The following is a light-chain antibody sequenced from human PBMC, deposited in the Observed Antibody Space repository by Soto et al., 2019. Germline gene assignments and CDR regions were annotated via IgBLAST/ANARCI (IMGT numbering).Light chain of an antibody. CDR1: QSLSSN. Sequence: EIVMTQSPATLSVSPGERATLSCRASQSLSSNLAWYQQKPGQAPRLLIYDASTRATGIPARFSGSGSGTEFTLTISSLQFEDFAVYYCQHYNHWPPWTFGQGTKVEI. V-gene: IGKV3-15*01. CDR3: QHYNHWPPWT. J-gene: IGKJ1*01. CDR2: DAS.